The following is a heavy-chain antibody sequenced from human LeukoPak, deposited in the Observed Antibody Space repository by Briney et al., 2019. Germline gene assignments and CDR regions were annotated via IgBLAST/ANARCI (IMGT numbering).Heavy chain of an antibody. CDR1: GFTFSSSA. CDR3: AKGYYGSGSYGWFDY. Sequence: GGSLRLSCAASGFTFSSSAMSWVRQAPGKGLEWVSTISGSGDRTYYADSVKGRFTISRDNSKNTLFLHMNSLRAVDTAVYSCAKGYYGSGSYGWFDYWGQGTLVTVSS. V-gene: IGHV3-23*01. D-gene: IGHD3-10*01. CDR2: ISGSGDRT. J-gene: IGHJ4*02.